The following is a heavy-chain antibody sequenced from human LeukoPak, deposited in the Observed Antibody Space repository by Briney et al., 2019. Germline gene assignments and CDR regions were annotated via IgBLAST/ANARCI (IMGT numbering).Heavy chain of an antibody. J-gene: IGHJ5*02. CDR1: GYTFTNYY. V-gene: IGHV1-69*13. CDR3: ATTLMVRETWGFDP. Sequence: GASVKVSCKASGYTFTNYYIHWVRQAPGQGLEWMGGIIPIFGTANYAQKFQGRVTITADESTSTAYMELSSLRSEDTAVYYCATTLMVRETWGFDPWGQGTLVTVSS. CDR2: IIPIFGTA. D-gene: IGHD3-10*01.